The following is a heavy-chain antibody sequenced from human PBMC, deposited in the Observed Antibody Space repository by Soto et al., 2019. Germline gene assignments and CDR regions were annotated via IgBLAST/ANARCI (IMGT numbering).Heavy chain of an antibody. V-gene: IGHV4-39*02. Sequence: NPSETLSLTCAVSGVSINSNYFWGWIRQPPGRGLEWIGSIYYGGNTYCNPSLKSRVTISADSSKNQFSLRAEDMAVYYCARDPDSSGYYYFDYWGQGTLVTVSS. D-gene: IGHD3-22*01. CDR2: IYYGGNT. CDR1: GVSINSNYF. CDR3: ARDPDSSGYYYFDY. J-gene: IGHJ4*02.